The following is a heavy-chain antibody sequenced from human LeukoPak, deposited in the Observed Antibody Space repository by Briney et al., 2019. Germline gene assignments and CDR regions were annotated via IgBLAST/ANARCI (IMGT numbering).Heavy chain of an antibody. V-gene: IGHV3-11*04. CDR1: GFTFSDYY. CDR2: ISSSGDTI. J-gene: IGHJ4*02. D-gene: IGHD4-23*01. Sequence: GGSLRLSCAASGFTFSDYYMSWIRQAPGKGLEGVSYISSSGDTIYYADSVKGRFTISRDNSKNTLYLQMNSLRAEDTAVYYCAKEFRPSLMPDYGGNFGYWGQGTLVTVSS. CDR3: AKEFRPSLMPDYGGNFGY.